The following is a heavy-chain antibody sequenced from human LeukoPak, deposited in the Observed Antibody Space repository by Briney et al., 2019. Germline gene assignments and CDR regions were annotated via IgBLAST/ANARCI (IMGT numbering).Heavy chain of an antibody. V-gene: IGHV4-30-2*01. CDR1: GGSISSGGYS. CDR2: IYHSGST. J-gene: IGHJ6*02. CDR3: AGSGQGVDYYYYGMDV. D-gene: IGHD3-10*01. Sequence: NPSETLSLTCAVSGGSISSGGYSWSWIRQPPGKGLEWIGYIYHSGSTYYNPSLKSRVTISVDTSKNQFSLKLSSVTAADTAVYYCAGSGQGVDYYYYGMDVWGQGTTVTVSS.